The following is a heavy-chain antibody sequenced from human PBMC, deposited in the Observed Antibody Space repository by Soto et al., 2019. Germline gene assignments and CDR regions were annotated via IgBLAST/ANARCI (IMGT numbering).Heavy chain of an antibody. Sequence: QVQLVQSGAEVKKPGASVKVSCKASGYTFTHYAMQWVRQAPGQRLEWMGWINGGNGNPRYSQKFQGRVTITRDTSASTGYMELSSLKSEDTAVYYSARGRDGGFDPWGQGTLVTVSS. V-gene: IGHV1-3*01. J-gene: IGHJ5*02. CDR1: GYTFTHYA. CDR2: INGGNGNP. CDR3: ARGRDGGFDP. D-gene: IGHD3-16*01.